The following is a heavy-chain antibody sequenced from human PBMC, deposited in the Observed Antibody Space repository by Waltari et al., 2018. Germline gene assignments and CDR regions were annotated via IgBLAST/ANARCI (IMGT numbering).Heavy chain of an antibody. J-gene: IGHJ4*02. V-gene: IGHV4-4*02. Sequence: QLQLQESGPGLVQPSGTLSLTCAVPGHSPSTPYLWNGVRPPPGKGLEWIGHVHGSTGRTNYNPSFASRVTVSLDTYNNQFSLKLTYATAADTAVYYCARDRGRGLYLDTWGPGTLVTVSP. CDR3: ARDRGRGLYLDT. D-gene: IGHD2-15*01. CDR1: GHSPSTPYL. CDR2: VHGSTGRT.